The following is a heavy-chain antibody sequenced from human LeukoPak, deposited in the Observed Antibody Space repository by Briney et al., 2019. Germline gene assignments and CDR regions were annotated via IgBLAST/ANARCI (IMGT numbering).Heavy chain of an antibody. CDR3: ARHAYYYDSSGYYLSWFDP. CDR2: IYPGDSDT. V-gene: IGHV5-51*01. J-gene: IGHJ5*02. CDR1: GYSFTSYW. D-gene: IGHD3-22*01. Sequence: GESLKIYCKGSGYSFTSYWIGWVRQMPGKGLEWMGIIYPGDSDTRYSPSFQGQVTISADKSISTAYLQWSSLKASDTAMYYCARHAYYYDSSGYYLSWFDPWGQGTLVTVSS.